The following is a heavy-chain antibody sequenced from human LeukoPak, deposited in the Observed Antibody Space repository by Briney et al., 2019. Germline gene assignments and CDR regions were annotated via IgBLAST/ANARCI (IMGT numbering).Heavy chain of an antibody. J-gene: IGHJ3*02. CDR2: IIPIFGTA. Sequence: ASVKVSCKASVGTFSSYAISWVRQAPGQGLEWMGGIIPIFGTANYAQKFQGRVTITTDESTSTAYMELSSLRSEDTAVYYCARYPPRGAFDIWGQGTMVTVSS. CDR3: ARYPPRGAFDI. V-gene: IGHV1-69*05. CDR1: VGTFSSYA. D-gene: IGHD3-10*01.